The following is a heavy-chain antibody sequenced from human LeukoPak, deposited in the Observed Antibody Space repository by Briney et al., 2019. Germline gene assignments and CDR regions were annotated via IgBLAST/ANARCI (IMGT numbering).Heavy chain of an antibody. V-gene: IGHV3-72*01. CDR1: GFTFSDHF. D-gene: IGHD2-21*02. Sequence: PGGSLRLSCAASGFTFSDHFMDWVRQAPGKGLEWVGRSRNKANSYTTEYAASVKGRFTISRDDSKHSVYLQMNSLKTEDTAVYYCAKTVVVTGNPRAFDIWGQGTMVTVSS. J-gene: IGHJ3*02. CDR2: SRNKANSYTT. CDR3: AKTVVVTGNPRAFDI.